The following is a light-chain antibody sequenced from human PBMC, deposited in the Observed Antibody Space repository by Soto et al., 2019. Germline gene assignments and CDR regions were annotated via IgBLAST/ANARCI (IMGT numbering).Light chain of an antibody. CDR3: QQYSNWPPVT. CDR1: QSVSSSF. V-gene: IGKV3-15*01. CDR2: GAS. Sequence: EIVLTQSPGTLSLSPGERATLSCRASQSVSSSFLAWYQQKVGQAPRLLIYGASIRATGIPARFSGSGSGTEFTLTISSLQSEDFAVYYCQQYSNWPPVTFGQGTRLEIK. J-gene: IGKJ5*01.